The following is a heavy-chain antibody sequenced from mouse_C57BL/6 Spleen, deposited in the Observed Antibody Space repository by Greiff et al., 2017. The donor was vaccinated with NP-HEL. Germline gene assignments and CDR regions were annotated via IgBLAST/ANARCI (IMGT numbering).Heavy chain of an antibody. V-gene: IGHV1-76*01. CDR1: GYTFTDYY. Sequence: VQLQQSGAELVRPGASVKLSCKASGYTFTDYYINWVKQRPGQGLEWIARIYPGSGNTYYNEKFKGKATLTAEKSSSTAYMQLSSLTSEDSAVYFCARPYGSSYDYAMDYWGQGTSVTVSS. J-gene: IGHJ4*01. D-gene: IGHD1-1*01. CDR2: IYPGSGNT. CDR3: ARPYGSSYDYAMDY.